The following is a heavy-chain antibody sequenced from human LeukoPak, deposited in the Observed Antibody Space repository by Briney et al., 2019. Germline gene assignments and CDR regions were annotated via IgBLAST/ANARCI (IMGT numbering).Heavy chain of an antibody. CDR3: ARDVSRGYMDY. Sequence: EASAKVSCKASGYTFSDYGVTWVRQAPGQGLEWMGWISVSSGTTTYAENFQGRVTLTTDSSTSTAYMEVTSLTSDDTAVYYCARDVSRGYMDYWGHGTLVTVAS. CDR1: GYTFSDYG. V-gene: IGHV1-18*01. CDR2: ISVSSGTT. J-gene: IGHJ4*01.